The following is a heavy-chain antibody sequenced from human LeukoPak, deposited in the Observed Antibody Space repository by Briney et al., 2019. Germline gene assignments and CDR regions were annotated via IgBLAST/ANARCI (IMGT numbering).Heavy chain of an antibody. CDR1: GYTFTGYY. CDR2: INPYSGGT. D-gene: IGHD1-26*01. CDR3: ARALRRDTTYYEGY. J-gene: IGHJ4*02. V-gene: IGHV1-2*02. Sequence: GASVKVSCKASGYTFTGYYMHWVRQAPGQGLEWMGWINPYSGGTNYAQTFQGRVTMTRDTSINTAYMELTTLRSDDTAVYYCARALRRDTTYYEGYWGQGTLVTVSS.